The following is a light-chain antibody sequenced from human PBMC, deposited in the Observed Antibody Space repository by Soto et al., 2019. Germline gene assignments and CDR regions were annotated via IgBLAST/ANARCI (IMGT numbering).Light chain of an antibody. CDR2: AAS. CDR1: QSIRNY. V-gene: IGKV1-39*01. CDR3: QQTDSTPQT. Sequence: DIQMTQSPSSLSASVGDRVTISCRASQSIRNYVSWYQQKPGTAPKLLIRAASTLQSGVPSRFSGSGSGTDFTLTISSLQIEDFATYFCQQTDSTPQTFGQGNNVEI. J-gene: IGKJ1*01.